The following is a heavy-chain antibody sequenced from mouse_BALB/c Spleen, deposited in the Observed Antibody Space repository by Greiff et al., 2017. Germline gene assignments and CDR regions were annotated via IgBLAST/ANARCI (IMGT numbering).Heavy chain of an antibody. CDR3: ASGGNYAMDY. Sequence: EVKLVESGPELVKPGASVKISCKASGYTFTDYNMHWVKQSHGKSLEWIGYIYPYNGGTGYNQKFKSKATLTVDNSSSTAYMELRSLTSEDSAVYYCASGGNYAMDYWGQGTSVTVSS. CDR2: IYPYNGGT. J-gene: IGHJ4*01. CDR1: GYTFTDYN. V-gene: IGHV1S29*02.